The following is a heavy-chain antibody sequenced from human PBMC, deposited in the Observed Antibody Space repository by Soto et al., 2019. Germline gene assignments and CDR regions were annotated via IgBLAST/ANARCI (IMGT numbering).Heavy chain of an antibody. CDR3: AKDLLHTYSYDSSGFFDY. Sequence: GGSLRLSCAAAGFTFRSYAMDWVRQAPGKGLEWVSRITGSGVTTYYANSVKGRFTIPRDNSNNTMSLQMNSLRAEDTAVYYCAKDLLHTYSYDSSGFFDYWGQGTLVTVSS. D-gene: IGHD3-22*01. V-gene: IGHV3-23*01. CDR2: ITGSGVTT. CDR1: GFTFRSYA. J-gene: IGHJ4*02.